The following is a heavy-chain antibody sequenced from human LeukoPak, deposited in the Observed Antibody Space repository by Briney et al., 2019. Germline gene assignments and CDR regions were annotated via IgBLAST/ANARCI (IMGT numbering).Heavy chain of an antibody. Sequence: SQTLSLTCAISGDSVCSNSAAWNWIRQSPSRGLEWLGRTYYRSKWYNDYAVSVKSRITINPDTSKNQFSLQLNSVTPEDTAVSYCARDQMGYYDILTGYYILDAAFDIWGQGTMVTVSS. V-gene: IGHV6-1*01. J-gene: IGHJ3*02. CDR1: GDSVCSNSAA. CDR3: ARDQMGYYDILTGYYILDAAFDI. CDR2: TYYRSKWYN. D-gene: IGHD3-9*01.